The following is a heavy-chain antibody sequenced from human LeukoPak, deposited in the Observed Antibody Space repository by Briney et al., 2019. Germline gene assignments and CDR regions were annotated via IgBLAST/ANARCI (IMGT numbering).Heavy chain of an antibody. D-gene: IGHD5-18*01. CDR3: VRDPPTALELFDY. Sequence: GGSLRLSCAALGFTFSTYWMHWVRQAPGKGLVWVSHINNDGSSTNYADSVKGRFTISRDNAKNTLYLQMNSLRAEDTAVYYYVRDPPTALELFDYWGQGTPVTVSS. V-gene: IGHV3-74*01. J-gene: IGHJ4*02. CDR2: INNDGSST. CDR1: GFTFSTYW.